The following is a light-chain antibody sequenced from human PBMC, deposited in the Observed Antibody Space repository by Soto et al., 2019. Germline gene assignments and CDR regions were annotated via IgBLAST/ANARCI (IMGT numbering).Light chain of an antibody. Sequence: EIVLTQSPATLSLSPGERATLSCRASQSVSSYLAWYQQKPGQAPRLLIYDASNRATGIPARFSGSGSGTDFTLTISSLEPEDVAVYYCQQRSNSVYTFGQGTKLEIK. V-gene: IGKV3-11*01. CDR2: DAS. CDR3: QQRSNSVYT. CDR1: QSVSSY. J-gene: IGKJ2*01.